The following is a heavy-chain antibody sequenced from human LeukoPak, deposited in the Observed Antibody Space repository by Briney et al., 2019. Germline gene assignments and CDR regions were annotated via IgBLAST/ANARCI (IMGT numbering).Heavy chain of an antibody. V-gene: IGHV3-21*01. Sequence: GGSLRLSCAASGFTFSTYTMNWVRQAPGKGLEWVSSISNSATFIDYADSVKGRFTISRDNAKNSVYLQMSSLRAEDTAVYYCARDRNWGRGYFDLWGRGTLVIVSS. CDR1: GFTFSTYT. CDR3: ARDRNWGRGYFDL. D-gene: IGHD7-27*01. CDR2: ISNSATFI. J-gene: IGHJ2*01.